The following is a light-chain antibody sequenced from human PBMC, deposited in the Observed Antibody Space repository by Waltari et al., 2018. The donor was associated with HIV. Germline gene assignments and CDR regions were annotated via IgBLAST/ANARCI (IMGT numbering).Light chain of an antibody. CDR1: DSNIGTSS. Sequence: QPVLTQLPSVSGTPGQTVTISCSGSDSNIGTSSVYWYQVLPGTTPRLLIFSNHERPSGVSCRLSGSKSGASASLTIFGLRSEDEADYYCSTWDKTQSAQVFGGGTKLTVL. CDR3: STWDKTQSAQV. J-gene: IGLJ3*02. CDR2: SNH. V-gene: IGLV1-47*01.